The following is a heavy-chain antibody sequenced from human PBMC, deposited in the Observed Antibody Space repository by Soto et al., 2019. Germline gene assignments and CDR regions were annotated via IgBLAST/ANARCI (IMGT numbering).Heavy chain of an antibody. CDR3: ARCYTLAAAGRGNDYFDY. V-gene: IGHV4-39*07. CDR1: GGSISSSNYY. J-gene: IGHJ4*02. CDR2: IYYSGST. Sequence: SETLSLTCAVSGGSISSSNYYWGWIRQPPGKGLEWIGSIYYSGSTYYNPSLKSRVTISVDTSKNQFSLKLSSVTAADTAVYYCARCYTLAAAGRGNDYFDYWGQGTLVTVSS. D-gene: IGHD6-13*01.